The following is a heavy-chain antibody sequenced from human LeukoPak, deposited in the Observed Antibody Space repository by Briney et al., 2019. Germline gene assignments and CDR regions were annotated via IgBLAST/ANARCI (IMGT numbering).Heavy chain of an antibody. CDR1: GYTFTSYG. Sequence: ASVKVSCKASGYTFTSYGISWVRQAPGQGLEWMGWISAYNGNTNYAQKLQGRVTMTTDTSTSTAYMELRSLRSDDTAVYYCARDQPYYYGSGSYYWFDPWGQGTLVTVAP. D-gene: IGHD3-10*01. V-gene: IGHV1-18*01. CDR3: ARDQPYYYGSGSYYWFDP. CDR2: ISAYNGNT. J-gene: IGHJ5*02.